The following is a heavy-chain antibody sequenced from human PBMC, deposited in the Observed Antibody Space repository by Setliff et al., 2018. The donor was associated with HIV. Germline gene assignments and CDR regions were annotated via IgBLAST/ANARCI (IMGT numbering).Heavy chain of an antibody. CDR2: INSDGHIT. V-gene: IGHV3-74*03. CDR1: GFTFSSYW. Sequence: GGSLRLSCAASGFTFSSYWMHWVRQVPGRVLVWVSRINSDGHITTFADSVKGRFTITRDNAKNRLYLQMNGLKAGDTAVYYCASVGGWGLRGGVDVWGKGTMVTVSS. CDR3: ASVGGWGLRGGVDV. J-gene: IGHJ3*01. D-gene: IGHD3-16*01.